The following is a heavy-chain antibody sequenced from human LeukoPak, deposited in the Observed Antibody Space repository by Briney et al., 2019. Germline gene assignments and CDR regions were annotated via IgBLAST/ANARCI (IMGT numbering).Heavy chain of an antibody. J-gene: IGHJ4*02. D-gene: IGHD1-26*01. CDR2: VSYDGSNQ. Sequence: GGSLRLSCAASGLTFSSFGMHWVRQAPGKGLEWVAVVSYDGSNQYYADSVKGRFTISRDNSKNMVYLQMNSLRAEDTAVYYCAKDTSGNYYFDYWGQGTLVTVSS. CDR3: AKDTSGNYYFDY. CDR1: GLTFSSFG. V-gene: IGHV3-30*18.